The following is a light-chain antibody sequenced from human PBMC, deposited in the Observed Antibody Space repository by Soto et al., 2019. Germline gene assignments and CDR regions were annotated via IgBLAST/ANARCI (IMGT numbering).Light chain of an antibody. CDR1: QSVSSSY. CDR3: QQYGSSPWT. Sequence: EIVLTQSPGTLSLSPGEGATLSCRASQSVSSSYLAWYQQKPGQAPRLLIYGSSSRATGIPDGFSGSGSGTDFTLTISSLEPEDFAVYFCQQYGSSPWTFGQGTNVEIK. J-gene: IGKJ1*01. V-gene: IGKV3-20*01. CDR2: GSS.